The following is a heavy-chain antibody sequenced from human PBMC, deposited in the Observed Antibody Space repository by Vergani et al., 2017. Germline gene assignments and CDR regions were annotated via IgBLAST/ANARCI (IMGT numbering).Heavy chain of an antibody. CDR1: GYTFTKYA. Sequence: QVQLVQSGGEVKKPGASVKVSCKGYGYTFTKYAITWVRQAPGQGLEWMGWISTYDGDTNYAQKFQDRVTMTADTSTNTAYMGLRSLRSDDTAVYFCARVAPSNSEVTPTAFDVWGKGATVTVSP. CDR3: ARVAPSNSEVTPTAFDV. D-gene: IGHD2-21*02. CDR2: ISTYDGDT. V-gene: IGHV1-18*01. J-gene: IGHJ6*04.